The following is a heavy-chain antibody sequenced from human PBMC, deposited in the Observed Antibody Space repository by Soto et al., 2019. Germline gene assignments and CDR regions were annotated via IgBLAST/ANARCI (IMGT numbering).Heavy chain of an antibody. CDR1: GGTFSSYA. Sequence: ASVKVSCKASGGTFSSYAISWVRQAPGQGLEWMGGIIPIFGTANYAQKFQGRVTITADESTSTAYMELSSLRSEDTAVYYCARGGPMLATTYFDYGGRETLVPVSS. CDR3: ARGGPMLATTYFDY. CDR2: IIPIFGTA. J-gene: IGHJ4*02. D-gene: IGHD1-26*01. V-gene: IGHV1-69*13.